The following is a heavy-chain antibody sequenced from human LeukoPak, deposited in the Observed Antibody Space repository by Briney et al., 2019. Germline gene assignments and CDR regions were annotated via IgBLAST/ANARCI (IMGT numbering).Heavy chain of an antibody. Sequence: SGTLSLTCAVSGGSISSSNWWSWVRQPPGKGLEWIGEIYHSGSTNYNPSLESRLTMSVDTSKNQFSLKLRSVTAADTAVYYCARPGVGSGRYGAFDIWGQGTMVTVSS. J-gene: IGHJ3*02. D-gene: IGHD5-18*01. CDR1: GGSISSSNW. CDR3: ARPGVGSGRYGAFDI. CDR2: IYHSGST. V-gene: IGHV4-4*02.